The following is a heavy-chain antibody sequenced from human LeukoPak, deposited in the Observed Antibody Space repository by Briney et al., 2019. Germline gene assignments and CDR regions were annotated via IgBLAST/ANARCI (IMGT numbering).Heavy chain of an antibody. J-gene: IGHJ4*02. CDR1: GFTFDDYA. Sequence: DRSLRLSCAASGFTFDDYAMHWVRQAPGKGLEWVSGISWNSGSIGYADSVKGRFTISRDNAKNSLYLQMNSLRAEDTALYYCAKSQTGTTSFDYWGQGTLVTVSS. V-gene: IGHV3-9*01. CDR3: AKSQTGTTSFDY. D-gene: IGHD1-7*01. CDR2: ISWNSGSI.